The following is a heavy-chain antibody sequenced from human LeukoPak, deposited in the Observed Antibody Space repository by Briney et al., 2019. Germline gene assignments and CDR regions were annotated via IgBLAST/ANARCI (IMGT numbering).Heavy chain of an antibody. CDR1: GFTFSSNW. V-gene: IGHV3-74*01. D-gene: IGHD4-17*01. Sequence: GGSLTLSCAASGFTFSSNWMHWVRHAAGKLLVWVSAIIGDGRSTVYADSVKGRFTISRDNAKNTLYLQMDSLRTEDTAVYYCARATVTLDYWGQGTLVTVSS. CDR3: ARATVTLDY. J-gene: IGHJ4*02. CDR2: IIGDGRST.